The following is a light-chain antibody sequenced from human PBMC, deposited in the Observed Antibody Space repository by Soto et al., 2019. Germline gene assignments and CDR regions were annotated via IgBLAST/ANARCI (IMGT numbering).Light chain of an antibody. V-gene: IGKV3-15*01. CDR2: GAS. CDR1: QNLSGT. Sequence: ELVMTQSPAPLSVSPGEKPPLSCRASQNLSGTLAWYQQQPGQAPRLLIYGASTRATGIPARFSGSGSGTDFTLTISSLQSEDFAVYYCQQYDNWPHTFGQGTKLEIK. CDR3: QQYDNWPHT. J-gene: IGKJ2*01.